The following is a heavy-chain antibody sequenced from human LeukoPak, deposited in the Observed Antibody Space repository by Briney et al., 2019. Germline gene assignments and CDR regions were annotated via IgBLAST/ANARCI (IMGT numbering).Heavy chain of an antibody. J-gene: IGHJ4*02. D-gene: IGHD3-10*01. CDR1: GYIFTSYG. V-gene: IGHV1-18*01. CDR3: ARDPEGVTPLDY. CDR2: ISALNGNT. Sequence: ASVKVSCKASGYIFTSYGFAWVRQAPGQGLEWMGWISALNGNTNYAQKFQGRVTMTTDTSTSTAYMELRSLTSDDTAMYYCARDPEGVTPLDYRGQGTLVTVSS.